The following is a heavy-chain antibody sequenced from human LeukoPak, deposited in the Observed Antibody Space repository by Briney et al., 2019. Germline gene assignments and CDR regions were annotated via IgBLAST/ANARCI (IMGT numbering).Heavy chain of an antibody. J-gene: IGHJ4*02. CDR1: GYTFTGYY. CDR2: INPNSGGT. CDR3: ARSGSYDFWSGYYPFDY. V-gene: IGHV1-2*02. Sequence: GASVKVSCKASGYTFTGYYMHWVRQAPGQGLEWMGWINPNSGGTNYAQKFQGRVTMTRDTSISTAYMELSRLRSDDTAAYYCARSGSYDFWSGYYPFDYWGQGTLVTVSS. D-gene: IGHD3-3*01.